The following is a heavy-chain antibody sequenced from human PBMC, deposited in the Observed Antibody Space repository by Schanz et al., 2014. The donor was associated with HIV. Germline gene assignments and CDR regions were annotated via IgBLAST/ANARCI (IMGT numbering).Heavy chain of an antibody. CDR1: GFTFSSYG. CDR3: ALSRPSGYGGSWYFDL. D-gene: IGHD2-15*01. J-gene: IGHJ2*01. CDR2: ISHDGSNK. Sequence: VQLVESGGGVVQPGRSLRLLCVVSGFTFSSYGMHWVRQAPGKGLEWVAVISHDGSNKYYGDSVKGRFIISRDNSKNTLYLQMNSLRAEDTAVYYCALSRPSGYGGSWYFDLWGRGTLVTVSS. V-gene: IGHV3-30*03.